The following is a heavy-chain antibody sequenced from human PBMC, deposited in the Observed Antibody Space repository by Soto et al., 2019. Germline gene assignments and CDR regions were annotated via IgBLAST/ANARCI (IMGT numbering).Heavy chain of an antibody. V-gene: IGHV4-30-2*01. CDR1: GGSISSGGYS. Sequence: QLQLQESGSGLVKPSQTLSLTCAVSGGSISSGGYSWSWIRQPPGKGLEWIGYIYHSGSTYYNPSLKSRVTISVDRSKNQFSLKLSSVTAADTAVYYCARGSGSRLGESNWFDPWGQGTLVTVSS. CDR2: IYHSGST. D-gene: IGHD3-16*01. CDR3: ARGSGSRLGESNWFDP. J-gene: IGHJ5*02.